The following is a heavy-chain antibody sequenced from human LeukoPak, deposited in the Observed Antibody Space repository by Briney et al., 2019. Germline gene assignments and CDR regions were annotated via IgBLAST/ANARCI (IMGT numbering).Heavy chain of an antibody. Sequence: PSETLSLTCTVSGGSISSYYWSWIRQPPGKGLQWIGYIYYSGSTNYNPSLKSRVTISVDTSKNQFSLKLSSVTAADTPVYYCARVPNPKGVSGFDPWGQGTLVTVSS. CDR2: IYYSGST. CDR1: GGSISSYY. CDR3: ARVPNPKGVSGFDP. V-gene: IGHV4-59*01. D-gene: IGHD1-1*01. J-gene: IGHJ5*02.